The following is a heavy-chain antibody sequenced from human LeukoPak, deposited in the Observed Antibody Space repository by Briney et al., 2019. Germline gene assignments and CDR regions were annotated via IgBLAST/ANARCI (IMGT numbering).Heavy chain of an antibody. Sequence: ASVKVSCKASGYTFTRYGISWVRQAPGQELEWMGWISAYNGDTNYAQKLQGRVTMTTHTSTSTAYMELKSLGSDDTAVYYCAREAVAGELDYWGQGTLVTVSS. CDR3: AREAVAGELDY. CDR2: ISAYNGDT. CDR1: GYTFTRYG. J-gene: IGHJ4*02. D-gene: IGHD6-19*01. V-gene: IGHV1-18*01.